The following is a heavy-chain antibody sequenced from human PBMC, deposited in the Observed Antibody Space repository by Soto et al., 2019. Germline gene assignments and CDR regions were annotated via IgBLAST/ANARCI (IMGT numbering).Heavy chain of an antibody. CDR1: GGTFSSYA. J-gene: IGHJ1*01. V-gene: IGHV1-69*01. D-gene: IGHD2-21*02. CDR2: IIPIFGTA. Sequence: QVQLVQSGAEVKKPGSSVKVSCKASGGTFSSYAISWVRQAPGQGLEWMGGIIPIFGTANYAQKFQGRVTITADESTRTAYMELSSLRSEDTAVYYCARGSIYCGGDCYYFQHWGQGTLVTVSS. CDR3: ARGSIYCGGDCYYFQH.